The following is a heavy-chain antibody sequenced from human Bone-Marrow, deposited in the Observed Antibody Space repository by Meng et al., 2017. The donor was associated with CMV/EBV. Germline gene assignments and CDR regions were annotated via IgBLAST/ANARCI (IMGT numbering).Heavy chain of an antibody. CDR1: GGSISSYY. V-gene: IGHV4-59*01. CDR3: ARDYVDYDYVWGSYRDYYFDY. Sequence: SETLSLTCTVSGGSISSYYWSWIRQPPGKGLEWIGYIYYSGSTNYNPSLKSRVTISVDTSKNQFSLKPSSVTAADTAVYYCARDYVDYDYVWGSYRDYYFDYWGQGTLVTVSS. CDR2: IYYSGST. J-gene: IGHJ4*02. D-gene: IGHD3-16*02.